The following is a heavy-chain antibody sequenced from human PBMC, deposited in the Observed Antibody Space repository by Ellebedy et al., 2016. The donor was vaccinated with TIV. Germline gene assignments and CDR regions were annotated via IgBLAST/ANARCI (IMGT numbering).Heavy chain of an antibody. J-gene: IGHJ6*02. Sequence: PGGSLRLSCAASGFTFSSYWMSWVRQAPGKGLEWVANIKGEGRDKYYMDSVKGRFTISRDNARNSLSLQMNGLRAEDTAVYYCAREGADISLPYGGMDVWGQGTTVIVSS. D-gene: IGHD3-10*01. CDR1: GFTFSSYW. CDR3: AREGADISLPYGGMDV. V-gene: IGHV3-7*04. CDR2: IKGEGRDK.